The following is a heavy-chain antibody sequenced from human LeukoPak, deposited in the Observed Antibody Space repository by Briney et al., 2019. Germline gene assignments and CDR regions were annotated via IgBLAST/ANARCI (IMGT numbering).Heavy chain of an antibody. CDR2: IIPILGIA. CDR3: ASTHHDILTGPQGPDWFDP. D-gene: IGHD3-9*01. Sequence: EASVKVSCKASGGTFSSYAISWVRQAPGQGLEWMGRIIPILGIANYAQKFQGRVTITADKSTSTAYMELSSLRSEDTAVYYCASTHHDILTGPQGPDWFDPWGQGTLVTVSS. CDR1: GGTFSSYA. J-gene: IGHJ5*02. V-gene: IGHV1-69*04.